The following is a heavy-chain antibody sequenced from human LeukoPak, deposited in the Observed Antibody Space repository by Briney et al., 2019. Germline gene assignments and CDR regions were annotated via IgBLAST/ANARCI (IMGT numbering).Heavy chain of an antibody. CDR3: ARHDYARRGDY. D-gene: IGHD3-16*01. Sequence: GESLKISCKGSGYIFTSYWFAWVRQMPGKSLESMAITYPSNSHTTYGPSLQGQVTISADKPISTAQLQWSRLPATDTAMYYCARHDYARRGDYWGQGTLVTVSS. CDR1: GYIFTSYW. J-gene: IGHJ4*02. V-gene: IGHV5-51*01. CDR2: TYPSNSHT.